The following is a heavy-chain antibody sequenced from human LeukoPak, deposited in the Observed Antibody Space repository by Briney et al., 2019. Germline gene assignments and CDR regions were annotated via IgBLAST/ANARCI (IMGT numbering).Heavy chain of an antibody. D-gene: IGHD5-24*01. Sequence: SSETLSLTCAVSGYSISSGYYWGWIRQPPGKGLEWIGSIFHSGSTYYNPSLKSRVTTSVDTSKNQFSLKLSSVTAADTAVYYCARAVGRRQQSRGLAFSYFDFWGQGTLVTVSS. CDR2: IFHSGST. J-gene: IGHJ4*02. CDR3: ARAVGRRQQSRGLAFSYFDF. V-gene: IGHV4-38-2*01. CDR1: GYSISSGYY.